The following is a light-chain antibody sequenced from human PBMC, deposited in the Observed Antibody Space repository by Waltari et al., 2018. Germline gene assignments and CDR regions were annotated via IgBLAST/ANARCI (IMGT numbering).Light chain of an antibody. J-gene: IGKJ1*01. V-gene: IGKV1-39*01. CDR1: QSITGY. Sequence: DIQVTQSPSSLSASVGDRVTITCRASQSITGYLNWYQQKPGKAPNLLIYAASNLQSGVPARFRGSGSGTEFTLAIGSLHPEDFATYYCQQGFSPSWTFGQGTKVE. CDR3: QQGFSPSWT. CDR2: AAS.